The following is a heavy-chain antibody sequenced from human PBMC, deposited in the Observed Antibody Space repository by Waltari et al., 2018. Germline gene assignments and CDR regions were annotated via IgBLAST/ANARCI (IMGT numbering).Heavy chain of an antibody. D-gene: IGHD3-10*01. J-gene: IGHJ4*02. Sequence: EVQLVQSGAEVKKPGESLKISCQVSGYSFTDYWIGWVRQMPGKGLEWMGNTYPGDSDTRYSPSFQGQVTFSVDKSINTAFLHWSRLKASDTAMYFCARHRGIGIATQSFEFWGQGTLVTVSP. V-gene: IGHV5-51*01. CDR2: TYPGDSDT. CDR1: GYSFTDYW. CDR3: ARHRGIGIATQSFEF.